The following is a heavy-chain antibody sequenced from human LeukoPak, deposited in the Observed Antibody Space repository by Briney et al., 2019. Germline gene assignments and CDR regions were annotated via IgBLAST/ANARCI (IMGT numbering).Heavy chain of an antibody. D-gene: IGHD1-26*01. J-gene: IGHJ4*02. CDR3: ARDPRTPSGTYSRFDS. CDR1: GFTFSIYS. Sequence: GGSLRLSCAASGFTFSIYSMNWVRQAPGKGLEWVSYMTSDTRTIHYADSVKGRFTISRDNAKKSLYLQMDSLRAEDTAVYYCARDPRTPSGTYSRFDSWGQGTLVTVSS. V-gene: IGHV3-48*04. CDR2: MTSDTRTI.